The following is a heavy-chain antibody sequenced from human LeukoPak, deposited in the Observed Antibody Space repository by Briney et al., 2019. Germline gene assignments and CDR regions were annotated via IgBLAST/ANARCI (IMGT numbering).Heavy chain of an antibody. CDR3: ARGRKRNCSGGSCYRFDP. CDR1: GDTFTSYD. CDR2: MNPNSGNT. J-gene: IGHJ5*02. V-gene: IGHV1-8*01. Sequence: ASVKVSCKASGDTFTSYDINWVRQATGQGLEWMGWMNPNSGNTGYAQKFQGRVTMTRNTSISTAYMELSSLRSEDTAVYYCARGRKRNCSGGSCYRFDPWGQGTLVTVSS. D-gene: IGHD2-15*01.